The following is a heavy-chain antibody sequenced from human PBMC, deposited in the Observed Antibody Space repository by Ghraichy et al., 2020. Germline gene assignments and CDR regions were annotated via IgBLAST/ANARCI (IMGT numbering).Heavy chain of an antibody. J-gene: IGHJ4*02. D-gene: IGHD3-10*01. Sequence: SETLSLTCAVYGGSFSGYYWSWIRQPPGKGLEWIGEINHSGSTNYNPSLKSRVTISVDTSKNQFSLKLSSVTAADTAVYYCARGPIYGSALDYWGQGTLVTVSS. V-gene: IGHV4-34*01. CDR3: ARGPIYGSALDY. CDR2: INHSGST. CDR1: GGSFSGYY.